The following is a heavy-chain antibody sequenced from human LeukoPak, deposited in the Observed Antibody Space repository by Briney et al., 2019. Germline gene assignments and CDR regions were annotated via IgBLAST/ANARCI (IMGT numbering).Heavy chain of an antibody. CDR3: ARLGRGIAVAGVFDY. D-gene: IGHD6-19*01. CDR2: IYYSGST. Sequence: SETLSLICTNLGGSISSGDHYWSWIRQHPGKGLEWIGYIYYSGSTHYNPSLKSRVSMSVDTSKNQFSLKLSSVTAADTAVYYCARLGRGIAVAGVFDYWGQGTLVTVSS. J-gene: IGHJ4*02. CDR1: GGSISSGDHY. V-gene: IGHV4-31*03.